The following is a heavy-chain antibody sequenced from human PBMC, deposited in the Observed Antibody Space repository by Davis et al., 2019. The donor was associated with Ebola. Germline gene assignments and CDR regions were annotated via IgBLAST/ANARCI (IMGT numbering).Heavy chain of an antibody. J-gene: IGHJ4*02. V-gene: IGHV5-10-1*01. D-gene: IGHD1-26*01. CDR2: IDPSDSYT. CDR1: GYSFTSYW. CDR3: ARHAVRGSDFDY. Sequence: PGGSLRLSCTGSGYSFTSYWISWVRQMPGKGLEWMGRIDPSDSYTNYSPSFQGHVTISADKSISTAYLQWSSLKASDTAMYYCARHAVRGSDFDYWGQGTLVTVSS.